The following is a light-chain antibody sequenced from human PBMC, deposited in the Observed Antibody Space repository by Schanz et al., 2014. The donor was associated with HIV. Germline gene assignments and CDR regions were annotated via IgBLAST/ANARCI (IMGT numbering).Light chain of an antibody. V-gene: IGKV1-9*01. CDR3: HQYADSSWS. CDR2: QAS. Sequence: IQLTQSPSSLSASVGDRVTITCRASQGISSSLAWYQQKPGKAPHLLIFQASFLKGGVPSRFSGSGAGTEFTLTINSLQPDDSATYYCHQYADSSWSFGLGTKVETK. J-gene: IGKJ1*01. CDR1: QGISSS.